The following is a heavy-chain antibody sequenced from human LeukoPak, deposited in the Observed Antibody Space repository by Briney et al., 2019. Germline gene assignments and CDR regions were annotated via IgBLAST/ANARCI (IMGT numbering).Heavy chain of an antibody. CDR2: INHSGST. V-gene: IGHV4-34*01. J-gene: IGHJ4*02. D-gene: IGHD7-27*01. Sequence: SSETLSLTCAVYGGSFSGYYWSWIRQPPGKGLEWIGEINHSGSTNYNPSLKSRVTISVDTSKNQFSLKLSSVTAADTAVYYCARSTPSGANWGLFDYWGQGTLVTVSS. CDR3: ARSTPSGANWGLFDY. CDR1: GGSFSGYY.